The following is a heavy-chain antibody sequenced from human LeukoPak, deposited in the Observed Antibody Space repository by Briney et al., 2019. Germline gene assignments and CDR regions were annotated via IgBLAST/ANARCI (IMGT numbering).Heavy chain of an antibody. CDR1: GGSISGYY. CDR3: ARAALVGATLFD. D-gene: IGHD1-26*01. Sequence: PSETLSLTCTVSGGSISGYYWSWLRQPPGKGLEWIAYIYSSGSTYYNPSLKSRVTISVDTSKNQFSLKLTSVTTADTAVYYCARAALVGATLFDWGQGTLVTVSS. CDR2: IYSSGST. V-gene: IGHV4-59*01. J-gene: IGHJ4*02.